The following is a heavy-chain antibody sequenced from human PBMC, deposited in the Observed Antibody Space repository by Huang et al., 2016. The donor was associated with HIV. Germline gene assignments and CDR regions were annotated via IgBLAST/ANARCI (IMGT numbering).Heavy chain of an antibody. V-gene: IGHV1-69*13. D-gene: IGHD3-22*01. J-gene: IGHJ4*02. Sequence: QVQLVQSGAEVKKVGSSVKVSCKASGGTFSNYAISWVRLAPGHGLEWMGGIIPIFGTANFAQKFQGRVTITAGGSTSTAYLELSSLRSEDTAVYFCARQLYDNTGYLLGARLHDWGQGTLVTVSS. CDR2: IIPIFGTA. CDR1: GGTFSNYA. CDR3: ARQLYDNTGYLLGARLHD.